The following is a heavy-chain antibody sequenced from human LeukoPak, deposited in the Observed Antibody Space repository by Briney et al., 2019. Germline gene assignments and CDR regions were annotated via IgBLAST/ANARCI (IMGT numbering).Heavy chain of an antibody. CDR2: INPSGGST. CDR1: GYTFTSYY. CDR3: ARRRGDCSSTSCSYYYYYMDV. J-gene: IGHJ6*03. V-gene: IGHV1-46*01. Sequence: GASVKVSCKASGYTFTSYYMHWVRQAPGQGLEWMGIINPSGGSTSYAQKFQGRVTMTRDTSTSTVYMELSSLRSEDTAVYYCARRRGDCSSTSCSYYYYYMDVWGKGTTVTVSS. D-gene: IGHD2-2*01.